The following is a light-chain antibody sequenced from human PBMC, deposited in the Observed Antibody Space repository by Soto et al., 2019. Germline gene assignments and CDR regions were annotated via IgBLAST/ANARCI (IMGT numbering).Light chain of an antibody. Sequence: EIVMTQSPATRSVWPLEIGTRSFMASQSVSSNLAWYQQKPGQAPRLLIYGASTRATGIPARFSGSGPGTEFTLTISSLQSEDFAVYYCQQYNNWPRITFGQGTRLEIK. CDR3: QQYNNWPRIT. J-gene: IGKJ5*01. V-gene: IGKV3D-15*01. CDR2: GAS. CDR1: QSVSSN.